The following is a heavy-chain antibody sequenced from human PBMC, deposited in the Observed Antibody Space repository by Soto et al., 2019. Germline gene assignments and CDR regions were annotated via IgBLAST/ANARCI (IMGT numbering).Heavy chain of an antibody. D-gene: IGHD5-18*01. CDR3: ARGGVTADY. J-gene: IGHJ4*02. Sequence: SETLSLTCAVSGVSISSGGYSWSWIRQPPGKGLECIGYISHSGSTYYNPSLKSRVTISVDRSKNQFSLKLSSVTAADTAVYYCARGGVTADYWGQGTLVTVSS. V-gene: IGHV4-30-2*01. CDR2: ISHSGST. CDR1: GVSISSGGYS.